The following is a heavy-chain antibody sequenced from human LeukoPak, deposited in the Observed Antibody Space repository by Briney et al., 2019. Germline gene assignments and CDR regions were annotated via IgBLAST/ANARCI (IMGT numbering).Heavy chain of an antibody. V-gene: IGHV3-33*01. Sequence: GRSLRLSCAASGFTFSSYGMSWVRQAPGKGLEWVAFIWYDGSNQDYADSVKGRFTISRDGPKNTLYLQMNSLRAEDTAVYYCARDGCTTATCYDYWGQGTLVTASS. D-gene: IGHD2-2*01. CDR3: ARDGCTTATCYDY. CDR2: IWYDGSNQ. CDR1: GFTFSSYG. J-gene: IGHJ4*02.